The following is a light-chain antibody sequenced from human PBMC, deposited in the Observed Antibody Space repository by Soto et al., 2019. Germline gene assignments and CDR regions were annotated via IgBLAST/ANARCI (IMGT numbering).Light chain of an antibody. Sequence: QSALTQPASVSGSPGQSITISCTGSSSDVGYYNYVSWYQHHPGKAPKPLIFEISRRPSWTSSRFSGSRSGYTASLTISGLQAEDEADYYCASYTSSGTDVFGPGTKVTVL. J-gene: IGLJ1*01. CDR2: EIS. CDR1: SSDVGYYNY. CDR3: ASYTSSGTDV. V-gene: IGLV2-14*01.